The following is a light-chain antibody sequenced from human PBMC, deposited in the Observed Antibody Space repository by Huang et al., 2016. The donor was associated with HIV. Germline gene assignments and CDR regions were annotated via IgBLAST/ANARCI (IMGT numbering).Light chain of an antibody. CDR2: GAS. V-gene: IGKV3D-15*01. CDR3: QHYNNWPPWT. CDR1: QDVSNN. J-gene: IGKJ1*01. Sequence: EIVMTQSPATLSVSPGERATLSCRASQDVSNNIGWYQQKPGQTPRLLIHGASTRATGIPAKFSGHGSGTDFTLTITSLQPEDSAIYYCQHYNNWPPWTFGPGTQVEI.